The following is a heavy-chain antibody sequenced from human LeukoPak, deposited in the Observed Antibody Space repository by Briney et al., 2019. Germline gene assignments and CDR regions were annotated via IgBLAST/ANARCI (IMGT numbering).Heavy chain of an antibody. J-gene: IGHJ4*02. D-gene: IGHD7-27*01. CDR3: AKVQLGIGIDY. V-gene: IGHV3-23*01. CDR2: ISDGGSRT. CDR1: GFSFSIYA. Sequence: GSLRLSCAASGFSFSIYAVSWVRQAPGKGLEWVSGISDGGSRTYYADSVKGRFTISRDDSKNTLYLQMNSLRAEDTAVYYCAKVQLGIGIDYWGQGTLVTVSS.